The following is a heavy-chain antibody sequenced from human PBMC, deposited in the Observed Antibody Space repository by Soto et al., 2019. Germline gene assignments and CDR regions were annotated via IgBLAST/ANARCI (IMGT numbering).Heavy chain of an antibody. Sequence: QVQLQESGPGLVKPSETLSLTCTVSGGSISSYYWSWIRQPPGKGLEWIGYIYYSGSTNYNPSVKSRVTISVDTSKNQFSLKLGSVTAADTDVYYCARGRTTTVTTLAYFDYWGQGTLVTVSS. D-gene: IGHD4-17*01. V-gene: IGHV4-59*01. J-gene: IGHJ4*02. CDR2: IYYSGST. CDR1: GGSISSYY. CDR3: ARGRTTTVTTLAYFDY.